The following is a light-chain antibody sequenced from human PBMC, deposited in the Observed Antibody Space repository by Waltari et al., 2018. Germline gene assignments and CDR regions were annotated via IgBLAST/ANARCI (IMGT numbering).Light chain of an antibody. CDR1: QSLFSNFNNKNY. CDR2: WAT. V-gene: IGKV4-1*01. Sequence: DIVMTQSPRSLVLSLGERAAIRCKSSQSLFSNFNNKNYLAWYSQKPGQPPKLVIYWATTRESGVPDRISGSGSGRDFTLTINNLHAEEVAEYFWQQYASTPRWTFGQGTKVEI. J-gene: IGKJ1*01. CDR3: QQYASTPRWT.